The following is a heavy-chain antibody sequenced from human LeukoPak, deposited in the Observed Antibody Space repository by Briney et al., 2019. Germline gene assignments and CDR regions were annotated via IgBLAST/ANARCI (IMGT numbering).Heavy chain of an antibody. V-gene: IGHV3-53*01. J-gene: IGHJ4*02. Sequence: PGGSLRLSCVASGFTVSSNYMSWVRQAPGKGLEWVSLIYSGERTYYADSVRGRFTISRDNSKNTLYLHMNSLRAEDTGMYYCARDNSGSIDYRGQGTLVTVSS. CDR2: IYSGERT. CDR1: GFTVSSNY. D-gene: IGHD1-1*01. CDR3: ARDNSGSIDY.